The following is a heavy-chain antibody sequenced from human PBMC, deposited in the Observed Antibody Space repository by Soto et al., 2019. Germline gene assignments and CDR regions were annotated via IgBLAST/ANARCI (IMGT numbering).Heavy chain of an antibody. CDR1: GYIFCDYW. Sequence: VESLKISCKGSGYIFCDYWIRWLLQEPGKGLEWLGRIDPTDSYKDYSPSFPGHVTMSVDKSIRTAYLEWSSLKASDSAMYYCARQKWAEALDIWGQGTMVTVSS. CDR2: IDPTDSYK. V-gene: IGHV5-10-1*01. CDR3: ARQKWAEALDI. J-gene: IGHJ3*02. D-gene: IGHD1-26*01.